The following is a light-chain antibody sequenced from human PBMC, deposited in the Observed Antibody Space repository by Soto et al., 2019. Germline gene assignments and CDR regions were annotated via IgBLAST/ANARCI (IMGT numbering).Light chain of an antibody. CDR3: SSYTSSSTPLYV. CDR2: EVS. V-gene: IGLV2-14*01. CDR1: SSDVGGYNY. J-gene: IGLJ1*01. Sequence: SVLTQPASVSGSPGKSITISCTGTSSDVGGYNYVSWYQQHPGKAPKLMIYEVSNRPSGVSNRFSGSRSGNTASLTISGLQAEDEADYYCSSYTSSSTPLYVFGTGTKVTVL.